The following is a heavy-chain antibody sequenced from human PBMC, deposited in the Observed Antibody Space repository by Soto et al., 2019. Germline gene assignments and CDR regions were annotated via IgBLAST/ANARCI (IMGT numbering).Heavy chain of an antibody. Sequence: ASVKVSCKASGYTFTGYYMHWVRQPPGQGLEWMGWINPNSGGTNYAQKFQGRVTMTRYTSISTAYMVLSRLRSDDTAVYYCARDRGWVRGVIITNWFDPWGQGTLVTVSS. V-gene: IGHV1-2*02. CDR1: GYTFTGYY. CDR3: ARDRGWVRGVIITNWFDP. D-gene: IGHD3-10*01. CDR2: INPNSGGT. J-gene: IGHJ5*02.